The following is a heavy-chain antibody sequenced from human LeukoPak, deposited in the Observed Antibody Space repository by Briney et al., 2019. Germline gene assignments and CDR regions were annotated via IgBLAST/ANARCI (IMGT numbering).Heavy chain of an antibody. Sequence: PSETLSLTCAVYGGSFSGNYWSWIRQPPGKGLEWIGDINHSGTTNYSPSLKSRVTISVDTSKNQFSLKLSSVTAADTAVYYCARHVLWFGDEYYMDVWGKGTTVTISS. CDR2: INHSGTT. J-gene: IGHJ6*03. CDR3: ARHVLWFGDEYYMDV. D-gene: IGHD3-10*01. CDR1: GGSFSGNY. V-gene: IGHV4-34*01.